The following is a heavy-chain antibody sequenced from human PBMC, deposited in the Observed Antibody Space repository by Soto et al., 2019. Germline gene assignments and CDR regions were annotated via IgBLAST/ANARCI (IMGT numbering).Heavy chain of an antibody. CDR3: AKDRHCSGGSCYFGAFDI. D-gene: IGHD2-15*01. V-gene: IGHV3-9*01. J-gene: IGHJ3*02. CDR2: ISWNSGSI. Sequence: GGSLRLSCASSGFTFDDYAMHWVRQAPGKGLEWVSGISWNSGSIGYADSVKGRFTISRDNAKNSLYLQMNSLRAEDTALYYCAKDRHCSGGSCYFGAFDIWGQGTMVTVSS. CDR1: GFTFDDYA.